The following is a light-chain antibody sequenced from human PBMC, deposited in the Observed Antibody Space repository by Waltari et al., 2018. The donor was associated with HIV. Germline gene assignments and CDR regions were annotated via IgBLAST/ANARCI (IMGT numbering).Light chain of an antibody. Sequence: SYELTQPHSVSVSPGQTASITCSGDKLGDKYVSWYQQKPGQSPVLVIHEDTSRPSGIPERISGSNSGNTATLTISGAQATDEAVYYCQTWDSTSVLFGGGTKLTVL. CDR2: EDT. CDR1: KLGDKY. V-gene: IGLV3-1*01. CDR3: QTWDSTSVL. J-gene: IGLJ2*01.